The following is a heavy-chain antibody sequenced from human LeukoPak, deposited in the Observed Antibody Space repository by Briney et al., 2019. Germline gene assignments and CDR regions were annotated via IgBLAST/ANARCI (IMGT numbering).Heavy chain of an antibody. CDR3: AKDLARIGARQSDY. D-gene: IGHD6-6*01. V-gene: IGHV3-23*01. Sequence: GGSLKLSCAASGFTFSSYAMSWVRQAPGKGLEWVSGISDSVDSTHYADSVKGRFTISRDNSKNTLYLQMNSLRAEDTALYYCAKDLARIGARQSDYWGQGTLVTVSS. CDR1: GFTFSSYA. J-gene: IGHJ4*02. CDR2: ISDSVDST.